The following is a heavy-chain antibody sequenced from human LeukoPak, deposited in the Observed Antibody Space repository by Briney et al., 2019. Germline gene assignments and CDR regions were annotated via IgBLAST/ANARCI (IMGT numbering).Heavy chain of an antibody. CDR1: GGSISSSSYY. D-gene: IGHD3-10*01. Sequence: KPSETLSLTCTVSGGSISSSSYYWGWIRQPPGKGLEWIGSIYYSGSTYYNPSLKSRVTISVDTSKNQFSLKLSSVTAADTAVYYCARGRTLGYYGSGSPPSNWGQGTLVTVSS. CDR3: ARGRTLGYYGSGSPPSN. V-gene: IGHV4-39*01. J-gene: IGHJ4*02. CDR2: IYYSGST.